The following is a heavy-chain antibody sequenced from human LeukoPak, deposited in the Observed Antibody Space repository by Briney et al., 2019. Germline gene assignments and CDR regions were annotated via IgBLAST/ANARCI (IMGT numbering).Heavy chain of an antibody. J-gene: IGHJ4*02. CDR3: ARDRIVAPLDY. V-gene: IGHV7-4-1*02. Sequence: ASVKVSCKASGYTFISYTMNWVRQAPGQGLEWMGWINTNTGNPTYAQGFTGRFVFSLDTSVNTAYLQISSLKAEDTAVYYCARDRIVAPLDYWGQGTLVTVSS. CDR2: INTNTGNP. D-gene: IGHD5-12*01. CDR1: GYTFISYT.